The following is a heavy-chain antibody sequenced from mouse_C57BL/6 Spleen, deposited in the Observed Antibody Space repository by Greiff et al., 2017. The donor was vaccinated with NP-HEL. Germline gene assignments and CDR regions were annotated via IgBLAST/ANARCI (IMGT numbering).Heavy chain of an antibody. Sequence: QVQLQQSGAELASPGASVTLSCKASGYTFTDYIMNWVKKRPGQGLEWIGRIYPVSGETNYNQQFMGKATFSVDRSSSTVYMVLNSLTSEDPAVYYCGRAYDGEEAMDYWGQGTSVTVSS. D-gene: IGHD2-14*01. CDR1: GYTFTDYI. CDR2: IYPVSGET. V-gene: IGHV1-11*01. J-gene: IGHJ4*01. CDR3: GRAYDGEEAMDY.